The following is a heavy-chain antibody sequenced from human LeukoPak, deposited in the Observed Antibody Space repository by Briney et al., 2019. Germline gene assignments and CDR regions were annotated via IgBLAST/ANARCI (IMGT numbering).Heavy chain of an antibody. CDR3: TRDLMDYDVSTGLHHYYMDV. CDR1: GFTFSSYW. J-gene: IGHJ6*02. Sequence: GGSLRLSCVASGFTFSSYWMHWVRQDPRKGLVWVSRINGDGRNINYADSVRGRFTISRDNAKNTLYLQINTLRVEDTAVYFCTRDLMDYDVSTGLHHYYMDVWGQGTTVTVSS. V-gene: IGHV3-74*01. D-gene: IGHD3-9*01. CDR2: INGDGRNI.